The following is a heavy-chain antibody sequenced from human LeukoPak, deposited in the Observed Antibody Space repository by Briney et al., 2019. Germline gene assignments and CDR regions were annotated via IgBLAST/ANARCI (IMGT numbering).Heavy chain of an antibody. Sequence: GGSLRLSCAASGFTFSSYEMNCVRQAPGKGLECVSYISSSGSTIYYADSVKGRFTISRDNAKNSLYLQMNSLRAEDTAVYYCARDCGGSCYALVTDAFDIWGQGTMVTVSS. CDR1: GFTFSSYE. V-gene: IGHV3-48*03. CDR2: ISSSGSTI. CDR3: ARDCGGSCYALVTDAFDI. J-gene: IGHJ3*02. D-gene: IGHD2-15*01.